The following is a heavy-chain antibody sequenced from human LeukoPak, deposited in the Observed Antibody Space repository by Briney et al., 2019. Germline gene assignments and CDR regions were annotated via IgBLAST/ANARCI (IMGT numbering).Heavy chain of an antibody. V-gene: IGHV3-30-3*01. CDR1: GFTFSSYA. D-gene: IGHD1-1*01. CDR2: ISYDGSNK. Sequence: GRSLRLSCAASGFTFSSYAMHWVRQAPGKGLEWVAVISYDGSNKYYADSVKGRFTISRDNSKNTLYLQMNSLRAEDTAVYYCARAETGTPWDHYYYYGMDVWGQGTTVTVSS. CDR3: ARAETGTPWDHYYYYGMDV. J-gene: IGHJ6*02.